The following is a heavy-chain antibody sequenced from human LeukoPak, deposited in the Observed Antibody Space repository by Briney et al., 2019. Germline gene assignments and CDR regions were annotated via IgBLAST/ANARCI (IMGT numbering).Heavy chain of an antibody. Sequence: GESLRLSCAASGFTFSSYEMNWVRQAPGKGLEWVSYISSSGSTIYYADSMKGRFTISRDNAKNSLYLQMNSLRAEDTAGYYCAREGSTYNYFDYWGQGTLVTVSS. D-gene: IGHD5/OR15-5a*01. CDR3: AREGSTYNYFDY. CDR2: ISSSGSTI. CDR1: GFTFSSYE. J-gene: IGHJ4*02. V-gene: IGHV3-48*03.